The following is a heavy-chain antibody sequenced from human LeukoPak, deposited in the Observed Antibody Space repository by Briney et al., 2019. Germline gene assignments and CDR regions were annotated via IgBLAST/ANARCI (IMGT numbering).Heavy chain of an antibody. Sequence: GGSLRLSCAASGFSFSSYWMHWVRQAPGKGLVWVSRIKTDGSSTSYADSVKGRFTFSRDNAKNMLYLQMNNLRPEDTAVYYCARDRYFYESSGYLNSIDWGQGTLVTVSS. CDR1: GFSFSSYW. V-gene: IGHV3-74*01. D-gene: IGHD3-22*01. CDR3: ARDRYFYESSGYLNSID. J-gene: IGHJ4*02. CDR2: IKTDGSST.